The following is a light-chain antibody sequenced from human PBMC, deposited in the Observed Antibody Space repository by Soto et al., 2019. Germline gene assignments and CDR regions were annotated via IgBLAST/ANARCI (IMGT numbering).Light chain of an antibody. CDR1: QSVSSSY. Sequence: EIVLTQSPGTLSLSPGERATLSCRASQSVSSSYLAWYQQKPGQAPRLLIYGASSRATGIPDRFSGSGSGTDFTLTLSRLEPDDFAVYYCQQYGSSPLTFGQGTKVEIK. CDR3: QQYGSSPLT. CDR2: GAS. V-gene: IGKV3-20*01. J-gene: IGKJ1*01.